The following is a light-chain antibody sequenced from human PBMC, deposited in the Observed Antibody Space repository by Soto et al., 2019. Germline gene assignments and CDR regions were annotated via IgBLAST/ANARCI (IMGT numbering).Light chain of an antibody. J-gene: IGLJ3*02. CDR1: SRDVGGYNY. Sequence: QSALTQPASVSGSPGQSITISCTGTSRDVGGYNYVSWYQQHPGKAPKRMIYEVSNRPSGFSNRFSGSKSGNTASLTISGLQAEDEADYYCRSYTSSSTRVFGGGTKVTVL. CDR3: RSYTSSSTRV. V-gene: IGLV2-14*01. CDR2: EVS.